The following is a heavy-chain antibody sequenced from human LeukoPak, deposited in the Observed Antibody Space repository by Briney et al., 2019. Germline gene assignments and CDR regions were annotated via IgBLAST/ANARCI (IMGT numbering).Heavy chain of an antibody. J-gene: IGHJ3*02. V-gene: IGHV3-66*02. Sequence: GGSLRLSCAASGFTVSSNYISWVRQAPGKGLEWVSVIYSGGSTYYADSVKGRFTISGDNSKNTLYLQMNSLRAEDTAVYYCARDLRYSGYDERDDAFDIWGQGTMVTVSS. CDR1: GFTVSSNY. CDR3: ARDLRYSGYDERDDAFDI. CDR2: IYSGGST. D-gene: IGHD5-12*01.